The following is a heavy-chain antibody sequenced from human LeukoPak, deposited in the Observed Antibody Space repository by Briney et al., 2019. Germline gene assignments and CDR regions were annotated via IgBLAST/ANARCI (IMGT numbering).Heavy chain of an antibody. D-gene: IGHD3-3*01. CDR3: ARSRLSGVITPLYY. Sequence: SETLSLTCTVSGASISPYSWSWLRQPPGKGLEWMGYISYSGNTDYNPPLKSRVTISLDTSENQFSLRLSSVTAADTAVYYCARSRLSGVITPLYYWGQGTLVVVSS. V-gene: IGHV4-59*01. CDR1: GASISPYS. CDR2: ISYSGNT. J-gene: IGHJ4*02.